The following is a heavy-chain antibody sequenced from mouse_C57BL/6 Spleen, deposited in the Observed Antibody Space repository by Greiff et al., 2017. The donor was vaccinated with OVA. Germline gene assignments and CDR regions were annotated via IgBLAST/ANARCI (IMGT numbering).Heavy chain of an antibody. V-gene: IGHV5-17*01. CDR3: ARPVRNAMDY. CDR2: ISSGSSTI. CDR1: GFTFSDYG. J-gene: IGHJ4*01. Sequence: VESGGGLVKPGGSLKLSCAASGFTFSDYGMHWVRQAPEKGLEWVAYISSGSSTIYYADTVKGRFTISRDNAKNTLFLQMTSLRYEDTAMYYCARPVRNAMDYWGQGTSVTVSS. D-gene: IGHD2-14*01.